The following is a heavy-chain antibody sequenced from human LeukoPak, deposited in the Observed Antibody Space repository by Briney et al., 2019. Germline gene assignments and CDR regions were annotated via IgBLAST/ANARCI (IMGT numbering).Heavy chain of an antibody. Sequence: PSETLSLTCTVSGGSISSHYWSWIRQPPGKGLEWIGYIYYSGSTNYNPSLKSRVTISVDTSKNQFSLKLSSVTAADTAVYYCASADEQTTIFGVGLGFDPWGQGTLVTVSS. CDR3: ASADEQTTIFGVGLGFDP. CDR2: IYYSGST. J-gene: IGHJ5*02. CDR1: GGSISSHY. V-gene: IGHV4-59*11. D-gene: IGHD3-3*01.